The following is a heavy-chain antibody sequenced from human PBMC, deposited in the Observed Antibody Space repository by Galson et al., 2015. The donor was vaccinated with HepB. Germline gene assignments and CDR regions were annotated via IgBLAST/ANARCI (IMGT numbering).Heavy chain of an antibody. V-gene: IGHV3-13*04. CDR1: GFTFSSYD. CDR2: IGTAGDT. CDR3: ARAPASGYSSSLRTKRERASASYYYYGMDV. Sequence: SLRLSCAASGFTFSSYDMHWVRQATGKGLEWVSAIGTAGDTYYPGSVKGRFTISRENAKNSLYLQMNSLRAGDTAVYYCARAPASGYSSSLRTKRERASASYYYYGMDVWGQGTTVTVSS. J-gene: IGHJ6*02. D-gene: IGHD6-13*01.